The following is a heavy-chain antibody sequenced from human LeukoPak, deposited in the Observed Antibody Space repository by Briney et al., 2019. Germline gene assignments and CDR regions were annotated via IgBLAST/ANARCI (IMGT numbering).Heavy chain of an antibody. Sequence: SETLSLTCAVYGGSFSGYFWSWVRQPPGKGLEWMGEINHSGSTNYNPSLKRRVTISVDASKNQFSLKLPSVTAADTAVYYCARALTTPTHWGQGTLVTVSS. CDR1: GGSFSGYF. D-gene: IGHD4-17*01. J-gene: IGHJ1*01. CDR2: INHSGST. V-gene: IGHV4-34*01. CDR3: ARALTTPTH.